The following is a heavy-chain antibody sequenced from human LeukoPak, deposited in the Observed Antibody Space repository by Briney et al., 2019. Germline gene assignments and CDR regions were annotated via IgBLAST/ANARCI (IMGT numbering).Heavy chain of an antibody. D-gene: IGHD6-19*01. Sequence: GGSLRLSCAASGFTFSSYAMHWVRQAPGKGLEWVAVISYDGSNKYYADSVKGRFTISRDNSKNTLYLQMNSLRAEDTAVYYCARDQGSGGTREYYYGMDVWGQGTTVTVSS. CDR2: ISYDGSNK. J-gene: IGHJ6*02. CDR3: ARDQGSGGTREYYYGMDV. V-gene: IGHV3-30-3*01. CDR1: GFTFSSYA.